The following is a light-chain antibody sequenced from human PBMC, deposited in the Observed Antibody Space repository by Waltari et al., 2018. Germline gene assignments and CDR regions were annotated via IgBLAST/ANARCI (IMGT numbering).Light chain of an antibody. CDR1: QSVLSNSNNENY. V-gene: IGKV4-1*01. CDR2: WAP. Sequence: DFVMTQSPDSLSVSLGERATINCKSSQSVLSNSNNENYLAWYQQKPGQPPKVLIYWAPPRESGVPDRFSGSGSGTDFTLAISSLQAEDVAVYYCQQYIATPFTFGPGTRVDI. CDR3: QQYIATPFT. J-gene: IGKJ3*01.